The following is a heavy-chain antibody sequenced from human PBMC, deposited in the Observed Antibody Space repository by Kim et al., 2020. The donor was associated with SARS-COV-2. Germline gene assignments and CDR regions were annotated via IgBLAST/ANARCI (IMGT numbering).Heavy chain of an antibody. D-gene: IGHD6-13*01. Sequence: YSTSLKTRLTISKDTSKNQVVLTMTNMDPVDTATYYCARILVPAAGTTDVWGQGTTVTVSS. CDR3: ARILVPAAGTTDV. V-gene: IGHV2-70*01. J-gene: IGHJ6*02.